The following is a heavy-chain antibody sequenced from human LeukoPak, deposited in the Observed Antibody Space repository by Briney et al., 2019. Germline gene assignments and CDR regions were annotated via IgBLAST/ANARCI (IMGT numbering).Heavy chain of an antibody. CDR1: GFTFSTNY. Sequence: PGGSLRLSCAASGFTFSTNYMTWVRQAPGKGLDWVSVIYNGGSTYYAGAVKGRFTISRDNSKNTLYLQMNSLRAEDTAVYYCARDRGYSYDGDAFDIWGQGTMVTVSS. CDR3: ARDRGYSYDGDAFDI. D-gene: IGHD5-18*01. V-gene: IGHV3-66*02. J-gene: IGHJ3*02. CDR2: IYNGGST.